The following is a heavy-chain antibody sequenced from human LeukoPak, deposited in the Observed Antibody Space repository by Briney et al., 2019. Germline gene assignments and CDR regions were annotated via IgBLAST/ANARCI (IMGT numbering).Heavy chain of an antibody. CDR1: GFTFSSYS. D-gene: IGHD3-3*01. V-gene: IGHV3-48*01. J-gene: IGHJ5*02. CDR3: ARESITIFGVVTT. Sequence: GGSLRLSCAASGFTFSSYSMNWVRQAPGKGLEWVSYISSSSSTIYYADSVKGRFTISRDNAKNSLYLQMNSLRAEDTAVYYCARESITIFGVVTTWGQGTLVTVSS. CDR2: ISSSSSTI.